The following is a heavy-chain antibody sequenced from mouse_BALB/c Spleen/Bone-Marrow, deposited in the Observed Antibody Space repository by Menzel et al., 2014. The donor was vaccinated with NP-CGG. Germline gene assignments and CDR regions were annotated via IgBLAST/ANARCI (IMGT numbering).Heavy chain of an antibody. Sequence: EVKLMESGGGLVKPGGSLKLSCAASGFTFSSYAMSWVRQTPEKRLEWVASISSGGSTYYPDSVEGRFTISRDNARNVLYLQMSSLRSEDTAMYYCAREEYGQKVYAMDYWGQGTSVTVSS. CDR3: AREEYGQKVYAMDY. CDR2: ISSGGST. J-gene: IGHJ4*01. CDR1: GFTFSSYA. D-gene: IGHD2-10*02. V-gene: IGHV5-6-5*01.